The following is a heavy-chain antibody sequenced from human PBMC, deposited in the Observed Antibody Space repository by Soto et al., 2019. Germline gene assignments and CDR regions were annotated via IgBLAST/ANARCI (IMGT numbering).Heavy chain of an antibody. J-gene: IGHJ6*02. CDR1: GFTFSSYA. CDR3: ARSLRGFYNGMDV. V-gene: IGHV3-30-3*01. CDR2: ISYDGSNK. D-gene: IGHD3-10*01. Sequence: VQLVESGGGVVQPGRSLRLSCAASGFTFSSYAMHWVRQAPGKGLEWVAVISYDGSNKYYADSVKGRFTISRDNSKNTLYLQMNSLRAEDTAVYYCARSLRGFYNGMDVWGQGTTVTVSS.